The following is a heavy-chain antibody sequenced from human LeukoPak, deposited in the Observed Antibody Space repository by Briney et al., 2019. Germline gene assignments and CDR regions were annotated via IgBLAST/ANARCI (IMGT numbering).Heavy chain of an antibody. Sequence: SETLSLTCTVSGGSISSYYWSWIRQPPGKGLEWIGYIYYSGSTNYNPSLKSRVTISVDTSKNQFSLKLSSVTAADTAVYYCAVSAVATQSHYDAFDIWGQGTMVTVSS. D-gene: IGHD5-12*01. J-gene: IGHJ3*02. CDR2: IYYSGST. CDR3: AVSAVATQSHYDAFDI. V-gene: IGHV4-59*01. CDR1: GGSISSYY.